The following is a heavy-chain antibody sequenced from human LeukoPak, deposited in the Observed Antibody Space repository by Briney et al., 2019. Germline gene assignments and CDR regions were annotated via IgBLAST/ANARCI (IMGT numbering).Heavy chain of an antibody. J-gene: IGHJ3*02. CDR3: ATDPQWHDAFDI. CDR1: GYTFTGYY. CDR2: FDPEDGET. V-gene: IGHV1-24*01. Sequence: ASVKVSCKASGYTFTGYYMHWVRQAPGQGLEWMGGFDPEDGETIYAQKFQGRVTMTEDTSTDTAYMELSSLRSEDTAVYYCATDPQWHDAFDIWGQGTMVTVSS. D-gene: IGHD6-19*01.